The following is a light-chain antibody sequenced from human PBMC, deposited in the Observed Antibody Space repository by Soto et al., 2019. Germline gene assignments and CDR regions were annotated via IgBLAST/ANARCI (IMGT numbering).Light chain of an antibody. Sequence: DVVMTQNPLSSPVTLGQPASISCRSSESLQHRDGNTYLNWLQQRPGQPPRLLIYKVSNRFSGVTDRVRGSGAGTDFTLKISRVEAEDVGVYYCMQATQYRPYTFGQGTKLEIK. J-gene: IGKJ2*01. CDR2: KVS. V-gene: IGKV2-24*01. CDR3: MQATQYRPYT. CDR1: ESLQHRDGNTY.